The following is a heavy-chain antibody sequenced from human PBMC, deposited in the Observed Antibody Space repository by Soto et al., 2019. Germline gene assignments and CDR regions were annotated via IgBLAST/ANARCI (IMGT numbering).Heavy chain of an antibody. J-gene: IGHJ4*02. CDR3: ERDAAVGLFDY. CDR2: INPNNGNT. Sequence: QVQLVQSGAEVKKPGASVKVSCNASGYTFTSYGISWLRQAPGQGLEWMGWINPNNGNTKYAQKLQGRVSMITATSTTTAYLELKSLRSDDTAVYYCERDAAVGLFDYWGQGTLVTFSS. D-gene: IGHD1-26*01. CDR1: GYTFTSYG. V-gene: IGHV1-18*01.